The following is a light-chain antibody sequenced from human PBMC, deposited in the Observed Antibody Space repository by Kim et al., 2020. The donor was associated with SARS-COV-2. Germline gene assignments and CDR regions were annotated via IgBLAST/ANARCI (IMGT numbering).Light chain of an antibody. J-gene: IGLJ1*01. CDR3: LISYSGAYV. Sequence: PGGPVTPTCGSSTGAVTSGHYPYWFQQRPGPAPRALIYDTTHKHSWTPARFSGSLLGGKAALTLSGAQPEDEAEYHCLISYSGAYVFGTGTKVTVL. CDR1: TGAVTSGHY. CDR2: DTT. V-gene: IGLV7-46*01.